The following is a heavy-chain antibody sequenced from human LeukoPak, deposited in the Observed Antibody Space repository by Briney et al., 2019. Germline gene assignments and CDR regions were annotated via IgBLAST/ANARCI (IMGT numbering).Heavy chain of an antibody. CDR3: ATVSYSSGWYFEN. D-gene: IGHD6-19*01. Sequence: DSVKGRFTISRDNAKNSLYLQMSSLRAEDTAVYYCATVSYSSGWYFENWGQGTLVTVSS. J-gene: IGHJ4*02. V-gene: IGHV3-11*06.